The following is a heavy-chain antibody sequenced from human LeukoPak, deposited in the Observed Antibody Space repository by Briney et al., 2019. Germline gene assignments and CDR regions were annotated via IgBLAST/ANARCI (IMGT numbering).Heavy chain of an antibody. CDR1: GGSISSYY. J-gene: IGHJ4*02. V-gene: IGHV4-59*01. D-gene: IGHD4-11*01. Sequence: SETLSLTCTVSGGSISSYYWSWIRQPPGKGLEWIGFIYYSGNTNYNPSLKSRVTISVDTSKNQFSLKLSSVTAADTAVYYCASGAVTTVYYFDYWGQGTLVTVSS. CDR2: IYYSGNT. CDR3: ASGAVTTVYYFDY.